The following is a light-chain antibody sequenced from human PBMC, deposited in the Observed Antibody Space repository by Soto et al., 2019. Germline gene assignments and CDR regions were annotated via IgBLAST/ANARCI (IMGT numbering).Light chain of an antibody. J-gene: IGKJ2*01. CDR1: QSVSSSY. V-gene: IGKV3-20*01. CDR3: QQYDSYYT. CDR2: GAS. Sequence: EIVLTQSRGTRSLSPGERAPLSCRASQSVSSSYLAWYQQKPGQAPRVLIYGASSRATGIPDRFSGSGSGTEFTLTINSLQPDDFATYYCQQYDSYYTFGQGTKVDIK.